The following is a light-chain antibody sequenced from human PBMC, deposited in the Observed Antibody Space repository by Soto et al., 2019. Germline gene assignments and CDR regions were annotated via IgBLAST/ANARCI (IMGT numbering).Light chain of an antibody. J-gene: IGKJ4*01. Sequence: FWASQDIRTYLNWYQQKPGRAPKILIYAASSLQSGVPSRFSGGDSGTDFTLTIPSLQPEDFTTYYSQQLYSSPNTFGGGTKVDIK. V-gene: IGKV1-39*01. CDR1: QDIRTY. CDR3: QQLYSSPNT. CDR2: AAS.